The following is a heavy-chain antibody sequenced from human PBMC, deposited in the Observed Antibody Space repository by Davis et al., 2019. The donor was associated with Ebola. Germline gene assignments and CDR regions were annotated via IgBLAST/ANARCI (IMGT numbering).Heavy chain of an antibody. D-gene: IGHD3-9*01. V-gene: IGHV4-59*01. J-gene: IGHJ5*02. CDR3: AGVLRYSVGFDP. CDR2: IYNSGST. CDR1: GCSIISNY. Sequence: SETLSLTCPASGCSIISNYWSWIRQPPGKGLEWIGEIYNSGSTNYNPSLKSRVTISADKTKNQFSLKLSSVSAADTAVYYCAGVLRYSVGFDPWGQGTLVTVSS.